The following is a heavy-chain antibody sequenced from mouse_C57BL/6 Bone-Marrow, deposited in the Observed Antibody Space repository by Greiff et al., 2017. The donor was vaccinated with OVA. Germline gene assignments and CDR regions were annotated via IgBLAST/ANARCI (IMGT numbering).Heavy chain of an antibody. J-gene: IGHJ3*01. CDR2: IYPGDGDT. D-gene: IGHD3-2*02. V-gene: IGHV1-82*01. CDR3: ARSETAQAPVAY. CDR1: GYAFSSSW. Sequence: QVQLQQSGPELVKPGASVKISCKASGYAFSSSWMNWVKQRPGKGLEWIGRIYPGDGDTNYNGKFKGKATLTADKSSSTAYMQLSSLASEDSAVYFGARSETAQAPVAYWGQGTLVTVSA.